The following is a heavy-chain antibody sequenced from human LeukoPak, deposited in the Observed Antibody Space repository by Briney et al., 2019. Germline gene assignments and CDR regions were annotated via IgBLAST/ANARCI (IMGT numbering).Heavy chain of an antibody. Sequence: SETLSLTCTVSGGSISSYYWSWIRQPAGKGLEWIGRIHTSGSTNYNPSLKSRVTMSVDTSKNQFSLKLSSVTAADTAVYYCARVSSPYYDFWSGYLGDDAFDIWGQGTMVTVSS. CDR3: ARVSSPYYDFWSGYLGDDAFDI. J-gene: IGHJ3*02. CDR1: GGSISSYY. V-gene: IGHV4-4*07. CDR2: IHTSGST. D-gene: IGHD3-3*01.